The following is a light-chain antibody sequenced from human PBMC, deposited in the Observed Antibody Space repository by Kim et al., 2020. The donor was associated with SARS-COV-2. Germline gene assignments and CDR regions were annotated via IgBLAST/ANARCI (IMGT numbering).Light chain of an antibody. J-gene: IGLJ1*01. Sequence: PGQSITITCTGTSSDVGGYNYVSWYQQHPGKAPKLMIYDVSNRPSGVSNRFSGSKSGNTASLTISGLQAEDEADYYCSSYTSSSHVFGTGTKVTVL. CDR1: SSDVGGYNY. CDR2: DVS. CDR3: SSYTSSSHV. V-gene: IGLV2-14*03.